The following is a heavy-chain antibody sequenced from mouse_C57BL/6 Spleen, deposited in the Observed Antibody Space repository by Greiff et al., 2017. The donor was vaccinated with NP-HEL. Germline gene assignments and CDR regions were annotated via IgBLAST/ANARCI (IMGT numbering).Heavy chain of an antibody. CDR1: GYTFTSYW. J-gene: IGHJ1*03. Sequence: QVQLQQPGAELVKPGASVKLSCKASGYTFTSYWMHWVKQRPGQGLEWIGMIHPNSGSTNYNEKFKSKATLTVDKSSSTAYMQLSSLTSEDSAVYYCDYYGSSPSWYFDVWGTGTTVTVSS. V-gene: IGHV1-64*01. CDR2: IHPNSGST. D-gene: IGHD1-1*01. CDR3: DYYGSSPSWYFDV.